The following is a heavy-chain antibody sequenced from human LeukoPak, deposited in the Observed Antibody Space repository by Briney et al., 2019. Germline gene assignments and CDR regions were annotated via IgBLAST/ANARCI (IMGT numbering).Heavy chain of an antibody. D-gene: IGHD1-14*01. CDR2: IYSGGAI. Sequence: GSLRLSCVASGLAVGSNYMSWVRQAPGKGLEWVSLIYSGGAIRYADSVKGRFTISRDSSKNTLFLQMNDLTVEDTARYYCARRPGNWGQGILVTVSS. CDR3: ARRPGN. J-gene: IGHJ4*02. V-gene: IGHV3-53*01. CDR1: GLAVGSNY.